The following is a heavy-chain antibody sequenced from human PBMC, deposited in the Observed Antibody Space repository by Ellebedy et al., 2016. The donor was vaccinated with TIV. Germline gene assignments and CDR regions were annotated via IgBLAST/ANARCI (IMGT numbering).Heavy chain of an antibody. D-gene: IGHD3-10*01. J-gene: IGHJ4*02. Sequence: MPSETLSLTCTVSGVSISGSHWSWIRQPPGKGLEWIGYTSYSGGTNYNPSLKSRITISVDTSKNQFSLMLISMTAADTAVYYCARVDRGITEFDFWGQGTLVTVSS. CDR3: ARVDRGITEFDF. V-gene: IGHV4-59*01. CDR2: TSYSGGT. CDR1: GVSISGSH.